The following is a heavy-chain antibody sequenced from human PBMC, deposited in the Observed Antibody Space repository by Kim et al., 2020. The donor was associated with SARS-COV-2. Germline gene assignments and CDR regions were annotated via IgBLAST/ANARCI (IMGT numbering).Heavy chain of an antibody. Sequence: STDSADSRKGRVTSSRDNAKNTLYLQMNSLRAEDTAVYYCAREGSGSLDYWGQGTLVTVSS. CDR2: ST. CDR3: AREGSGSLDY. V-gene: IGHV3-74*01. D-gene: IGHD3-10*01. J-gene: IGHJ4*02.